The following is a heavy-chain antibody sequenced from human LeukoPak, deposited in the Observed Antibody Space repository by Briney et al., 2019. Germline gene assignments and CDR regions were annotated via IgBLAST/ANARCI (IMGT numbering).Heavy chain of an antibody. J-gene: IGHJ6*02. CDR2: IKQDGSEE. D-gene: IGHD6-6*01. Sequence: GGSLRLSCAASGLTLSRHWMSWVRQAPGKGLEWVANIKQDGSEEVYVDSVKGRFTISRDNAKNSLFLQMNTLRAEDTAVYYCARDPYSSTWSYGMDVWGQGTTVTVSS. V-gene: IGHV3-7*05. CDR3: ARDPYSSTWSYGMDV. CDR1: GLTLSRHW.